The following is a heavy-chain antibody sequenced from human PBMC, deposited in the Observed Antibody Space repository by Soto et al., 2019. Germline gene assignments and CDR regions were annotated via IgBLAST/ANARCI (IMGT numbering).Heavy chain of an antibody. D-gene: IGHD3-10*01. Sequence: GASVKVSCKASGGTFSTFAISWVRQAPGQGLEWMGGIIPMFGTTHYAQKFQGRVTITADTSTSTAYMELTSLKSDDTAVYYCARGQSYCPGAYWGQGTLVTVSS. CDR1: GGTFSTFA. CDR2: IIPMFGTT. V-gene: IGHV1-69*06. CDR3: ARGQSYCPGAY. J-gene: IGHJ4*02.